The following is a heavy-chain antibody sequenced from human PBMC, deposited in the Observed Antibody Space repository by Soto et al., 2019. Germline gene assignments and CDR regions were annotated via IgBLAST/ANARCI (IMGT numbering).Heavy chain of an antibody. V-gene: IGHV1-18*01. D-gene: IGHD3-22*01. Sequence: ASVKVSCKSSGYTFTSYSINWVRQAPGQGLEWMGWISTYSENTKHAQKFQGRVTMTTDTSTSTAYMELKSLRSDDTAVYYCARDANSDSSGYYSDYWGQGTLVTVSS. CDR3: ARDANSDSSGYYSDY. CDR1: GYTFTSYS. CDR2: ISTYSENT. J-gene: IGHJ4*02.